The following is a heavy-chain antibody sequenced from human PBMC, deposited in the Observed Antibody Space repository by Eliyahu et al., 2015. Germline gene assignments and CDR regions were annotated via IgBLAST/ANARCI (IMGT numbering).Heavy chain of an antibody. D-gene: IGHD4-11*01. V-gene: IGHV4-39*01. CDR2: IYYSGST. CDR1: GGSIXSSSYY. CDR3: ARSTHPSNYVWYYYYGMDV. Sequence: QLQLQESGPGLVKPSETLSLTCTVSGGSIXSSSYYXGWIRQPPGXGLEWIGSIYYSGSTYYNPSLKSRVTISVDTSKNQFSLKLSSVTAADTAVYYCARSTHPSNYVWYYYYGMDVWGQGTTVTVSS. J-gene: IGHJ6*02.